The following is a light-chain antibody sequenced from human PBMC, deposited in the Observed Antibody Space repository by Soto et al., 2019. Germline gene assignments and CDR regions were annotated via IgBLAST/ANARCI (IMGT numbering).Light chain of an antibody. J-gene: IGKJ2*01. CDR2: DVF. Sequence: EVVLTQSPATLSLSPGERATLSCRASQGVNNFVAWYQQKPGQAPRLLIFDVFKRATGIPDRFSGSGSGTDFTLTISSLEPEDGAVYYCHQRSNWYTFGQGTKLEIK. CDR3: HQRSNWYT. V-gene: IGKV3-11*01. CDR1: QGVNNF.